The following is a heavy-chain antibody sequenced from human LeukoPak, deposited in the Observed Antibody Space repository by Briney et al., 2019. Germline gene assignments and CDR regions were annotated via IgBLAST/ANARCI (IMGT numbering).Heavy chain of an antibody. J-gene: IGHJ5*02. CDR3: AKYYSSSWNGWFDP. V-gene: IGHV3-23*01. D-gene: IGHD6-13*01. CDR1: GFTVRDNY. CDR2: ISGSGGST. Sequence: PGGSLRLSCAASGFTVRDNYIAWVRQAPGKGLEWVSAISGSGGSTYYADSVKGRFTISRDNSKNTLYLQMNSLRAEDTAVYYCAKYYSSSWNGWFDPWGQGTLVTVSS.